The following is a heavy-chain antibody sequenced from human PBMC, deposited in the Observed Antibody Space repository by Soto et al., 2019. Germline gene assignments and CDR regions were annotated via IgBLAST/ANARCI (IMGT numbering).Heavy chain of an antibody. J-gene: IGHJ4*02. CDR1: GFTFSNAW. CDR2: IKSKTDGGTT. V-gene: IGHV3-15*01. CDR3: TTDHPHATLYKGITMIVVDLDY. Sequence: VQLVESGGGLVKPGGSLRLSCAASGFTFSNAWMSWVRQAPGKGLEWVGRIKSKTDGGTTDYAAPVKGRFTISREYSKNTRYLQRNSLKAEDTDVYYCTTDHPHATLYKGITMIVVDLDYWGQGTLVTVSS. D-gene: IGHD3-22*01.